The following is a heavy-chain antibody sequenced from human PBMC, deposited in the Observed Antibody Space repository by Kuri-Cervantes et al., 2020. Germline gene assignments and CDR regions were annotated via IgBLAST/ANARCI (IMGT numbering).Heavy chain of an antibody. CDR2: IRYDGSNK. D-gene: IGHD5-24*01. CDR1: GFTFSSYG. V-gene: IGHV3-30*02. Sequence: GGSLRVSCAASGFTFSSYGMHWVRQAPGKGLEWVAFIRYDGSNKYYADSVKCRFTISRENSKNTLYLQMNSLRAEDTAVYYSGDGYIRSRLLSDYDYWGQGTLVTVSS. J-gene: IGHJ4*02. CDR3: GDGYIRSRLLSDYDY.